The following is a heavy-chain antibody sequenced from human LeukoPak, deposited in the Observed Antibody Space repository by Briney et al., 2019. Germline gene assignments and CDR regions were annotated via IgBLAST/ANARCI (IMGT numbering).Heavy chain of an antibody. J-gene: IGHJ4*02. CDR1: GGSISTFY. CDR2: IDYSGST. CDR3: ARGGRGYSYEIDY. V-gene: IGHV4-59*01. D-gene: IGHD5-18*01. Sequence: SETLSLTCTVSGGSISTFYWSWIRQPPGKGLEWIGYIDYSGSTNYNPSLKSRVIISVDTSNNQFSLKLSSVTGADTAVYYCARGGRGYSYEIDYWGQGTLVSVPS.